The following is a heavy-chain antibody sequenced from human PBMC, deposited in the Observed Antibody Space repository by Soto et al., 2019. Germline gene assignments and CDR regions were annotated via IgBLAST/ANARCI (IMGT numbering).Heavy chain of an antibody. Sequence: QVQLVQSGAEVKKPGSSVKVSCKASGGTFSSYTISWVRQAPGQGLEWMGRIIPILGIANYAQKFQGRVTITADKSTSTAYMELSSLRSEDTAVYYCARDRDIVVVVAATGAGGKNWFDPWGQGTLVTVSS. CDR1: GGTFSSYT. V-gene: IGHV1-69*08. D-gene: IGHD2-15*01. CDR2: IIPILGIA. CDR3: ARDRDIVVVVAATGAGGKNWFDP. J-gene: IGHJ5*02.